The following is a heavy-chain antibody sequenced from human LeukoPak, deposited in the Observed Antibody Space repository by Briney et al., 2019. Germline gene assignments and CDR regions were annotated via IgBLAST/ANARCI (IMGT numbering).Heavy chain of an antibody. Sequence: PSETLSLTCTVSGDSISSYYWSWIRQPPGKGLEWIGYIYYSGSTNYNPSLKSRVTISVDTSKDQFSLKLSSVTAADTAVYYCAREGGGFDYWGQGTLVTVSS. CDR1: GDSISSYY. V-gene: IGHV4-59*01. J-gene: IGHJ4*02. D-gene: IGHD3-16*01. CDR3: AREGGGFDY. CDR2: IYYSGST.